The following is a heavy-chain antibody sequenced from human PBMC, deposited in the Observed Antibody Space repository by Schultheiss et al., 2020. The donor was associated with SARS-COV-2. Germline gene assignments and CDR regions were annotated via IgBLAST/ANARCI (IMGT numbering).Heavy chain of an antibody. Sequence: SVNVSCKASGGTFSSYAISWVRQAPGQGLEWMGGIIPIFGTANYAQKFQGRVTITADESTSTAYMELSSLRSEDTAVYYCARDRYDFWSGYVSYWYFDLWGRGTLVTVSS. CDR3: ARDRYDFWSGYVSYWYFDL. CDR2: IIPIFGTA. V-gene: IGHV1-69*13. J-gene: IGHJ2*01. D-gene: IGHD3-3*01. CDR1: GGTFSSYA.